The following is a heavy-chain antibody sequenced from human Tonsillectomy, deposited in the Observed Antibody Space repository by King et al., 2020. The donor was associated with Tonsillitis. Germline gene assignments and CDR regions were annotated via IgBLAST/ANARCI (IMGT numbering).Heavy chain of an antibody. V-gene: IGHV3-66*01. CDR2: IYSGGST. J-gene: IGHJ6*02. CDR1: GFTVSSSH. D-gene: IGHD3-10*01. Sequence: VQLVESGGNLVQPGGSLRLSCAASGFTVSSSHMSWVRQTPGKGLQWVSTIYSGGSTYYADSVKGRFIISRDNSKNTMYLQVKSLRAEDSAIYYCVRDTSMGRGLIAHYYAMDVWGLGTTVTVPS. CDR3: VRDTSMGRGLIAHYYAMDV.